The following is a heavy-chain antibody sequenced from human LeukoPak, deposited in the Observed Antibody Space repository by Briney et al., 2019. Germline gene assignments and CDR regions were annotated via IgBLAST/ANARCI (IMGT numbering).Heavy chain of an antibody. J-gene: IGHJ4*02. V-gene: IGHV4-34*01. D-gene: IGHD3-10*01. CDR1: GGSFSDYY. CDR2: INHSGST. Sequence: SETLSLTCGVYGGSFSDYYWSWIRQPPGKGLEWIGEINHSGSTNYNPSLKSRVTISVDTSKNQFSLKLSSVTAADTAVYYCARGRIFMVRGVFKNYFDYWGQGTLVTVSS. CDR3: ARGRIFMVRGVFKNYFDY.